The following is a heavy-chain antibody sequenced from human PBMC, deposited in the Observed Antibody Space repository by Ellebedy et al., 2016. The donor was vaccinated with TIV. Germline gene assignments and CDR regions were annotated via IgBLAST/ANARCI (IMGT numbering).Heavy chain of an antibody. Sequence: GESLKISCAGSGFNFRSTAIHWVRQAPGKGLEWVTIISYDGSHIRYVDSVKGRFTISRDNSKNTVYLQMHSMRPEDTALYYCARGGHCSDGTCYLIDHWGQGTLVTVS. CDR2: ISYDGSHI. CDR3: ARGGHCSDGTCYLIDH. J-gene: IGHJ4*02. V-gene: IGHV3-30*03. CDR1: GFNFRSTA. D-gene: IGHD2-15*01.